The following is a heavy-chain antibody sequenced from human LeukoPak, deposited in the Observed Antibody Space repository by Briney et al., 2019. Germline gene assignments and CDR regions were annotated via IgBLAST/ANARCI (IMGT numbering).Heavy chain of an antibody. CDR3: ARGLYDSSAYYFDC. Sequence: PGGSLRLSCAASGFTFSDHYMDWVRQAPGKGLEWVGRSRNKANTYTTEYAAPVKGRFTISRDDSKNSLYLQMNSLKTEDTAMYYCARGLYDSSAYYFDCWGQGTLVTVSS. D-gene: IGHD3-22*01. V-gene: IGHV3-72*01. CDR1: GFTFSDHY. J-gene: IGHJ4*02. CDR2: SRNKANTYTT.